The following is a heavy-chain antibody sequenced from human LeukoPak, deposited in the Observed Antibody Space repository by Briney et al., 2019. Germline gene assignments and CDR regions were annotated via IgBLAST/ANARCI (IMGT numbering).Heavy chain of an antibody. V-gene: IGHV1-2*02. Sequence: ASVKVSCKASGYTFTGYYMHWVRQAPGQGLEWMGWINPNSGSTNYAQKFQGRVTMTRDTSISTAYMELSRLRSDDTAVYYCARFLPDTADDYWGQGTLVTVSS. J-gene: IGHJ4*02. CDR2: INPNSGST. CDR1: GYTFTGYY. CDR3: ARFLPDTADDY. D-gene: IGHD5-18*01.